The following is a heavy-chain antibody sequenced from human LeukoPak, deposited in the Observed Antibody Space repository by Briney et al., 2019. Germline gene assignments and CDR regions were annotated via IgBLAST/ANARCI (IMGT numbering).Heavy chain of an antibody. D-gene: IGHD3-10*01. CDR3: ARDYAGSPDY. V-gene: IGHV3-74*03. Sequence: GGPLRLSCTASGFTFSTYWINWVRHSPGKGLVWVALINGDGSTTTHPDSVKGRFTISRDNAKNTAYLQMNSLRDEDTAVYFCARDYAGSPDYGGQGTLVSVSA. CDR2: INGDGSTT. CDR1: GFTFSTYW. J-gene: IGHJ4*02.